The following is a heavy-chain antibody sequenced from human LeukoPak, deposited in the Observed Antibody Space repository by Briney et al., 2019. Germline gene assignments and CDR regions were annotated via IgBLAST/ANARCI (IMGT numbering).Heavy chain of an antibody. CDR2: ISGSGGST. D-gene: IGHD6-13*01. J-gene: IGHJ2*01. CDR1: GFTFSSYA. Sequence: GGSLRLSCAASGFTFSSYAMSWVRQAPGKGLGWVSAISGSGGSTYYADSVKGRFTISRDNSKNTLYLQMNSLRAEDTAVYYCAKGIAAAGQPKRQNWYFDLWGRGTLVTVSS. V-gene: IGHV3-23*01. CDR3: AKGIAAAGQPKRQNWYFDL.